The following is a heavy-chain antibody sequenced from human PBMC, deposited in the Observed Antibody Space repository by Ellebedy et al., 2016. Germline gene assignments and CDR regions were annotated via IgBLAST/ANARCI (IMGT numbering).Heavy chain of an antibody. CDR1: GFTFSDFS. V-gene: IGHV3-48*01. D-gene: IGHD3-22*01. CDR3: ARDPGSYYDATDYYYMDV. CDR2: ISSRVTPI. Sequence: GESLKISCTASGFTFSDFSMNWVRQAPGKGLEWLSYISSRVTPIYYADSVKGRFTISRDNAKNSLYLQMNSLRAGDTAVYYCARDPGSYYDATDYYYMDVWGKGTTVTVSS. J-gene: IGHJ6*03.